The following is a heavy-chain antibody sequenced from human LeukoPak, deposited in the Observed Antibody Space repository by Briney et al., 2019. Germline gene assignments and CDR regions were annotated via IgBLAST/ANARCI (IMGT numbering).Heavy chain of an antibody. CDR3: ARDLGGYGDLDN. D-gene: IGHD5-12*01. V-gene: IGHV4-30-4*01. CDR2: IYYSGST. J-gene: IGHJ4*02. Sequence: SETLSLTCTVSGGSISSGDYYWSWIRQPPGKGPEWIGYIYYSGSTYYNPSLKSRVTLSVDTSKNQFSLQLSSVTAADTAVYYCARDLGGYGDLDNWGQGTLVTVSS. CDR1: GGSISSGDYY.